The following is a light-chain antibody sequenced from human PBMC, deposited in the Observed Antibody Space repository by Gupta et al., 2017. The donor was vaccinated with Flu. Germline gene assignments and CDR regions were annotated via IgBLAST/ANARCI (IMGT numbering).Light chain of an antibody. V-gene: IGKV3-15*01. Sequence: ELVMTQSPATLSVSPGERATLSCRASQSVSSNLAWYQQKPGQAPRLLIYGASTRATGIPARSSGSGSGTEFTLTISSLQSEDFAVYYCKQYNNWPPWTFGEGTKVEIK. CDR3: KQYNNWPPWT. J-gene: IGKJ1*01. CDR2: GAS. CDR1: QSVSSN.